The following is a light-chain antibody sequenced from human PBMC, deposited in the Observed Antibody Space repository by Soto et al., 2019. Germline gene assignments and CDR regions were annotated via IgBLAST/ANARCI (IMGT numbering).Light chain of an antibody. V-gene: IGKV3-11*01. J-gene: IGKJ1*01. Sequence: EIVLTQSPATLSLSPGERATLFCRASQIISSILGWYQQRPGQAPRLLIYDASNRATDIPARFSGSGSGTDFTLTISSLEAEDFAIYYCQHHNNWLWTFGQGTKLEI. CDR2: DAS. CDR1: QIISSI. CDR3: QHHNNWLWT.